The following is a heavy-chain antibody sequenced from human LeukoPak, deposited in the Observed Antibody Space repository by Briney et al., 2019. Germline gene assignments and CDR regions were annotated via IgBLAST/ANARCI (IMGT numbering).Heavy chain of an antibody. Sequence: ASVKVSCKASGYTFTGYYMHWVRQAPGQGLEWMGWINPNSGGTNYAQKFQGWVTMTRDTSISTAYMELSRLRSDDTAVYYCARGIAVAGTGDWFDPWGQGTLVTVSS. V-gene: IGHV1-2*04. D-gene: IGHD6-19*01. J-gene: IGHJ5*02. CDR2: INPNSGGT. CDR1: GYTFTGYY. CDR3: ARGIAVAGTGDWFDP.